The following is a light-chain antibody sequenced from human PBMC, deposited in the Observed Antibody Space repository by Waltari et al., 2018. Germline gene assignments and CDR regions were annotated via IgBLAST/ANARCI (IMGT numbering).Light chain of an antibody. J-gene: IGKJ1*01. V-gene: IGKV3-20*01. Sequence: EIVLTQSPGTLFLSQGERATLPCRASQNINSDYLAWYQQKPGQAPRLLIYSAYSRATDIPDTFSGSGSGTDFTLTIGRLEPEDFAVYYCHQYGISPWTFGQGTKVEIK. CDR3: HQYGISPWT. CDR1: QNINSDY. CDR2: SAY.